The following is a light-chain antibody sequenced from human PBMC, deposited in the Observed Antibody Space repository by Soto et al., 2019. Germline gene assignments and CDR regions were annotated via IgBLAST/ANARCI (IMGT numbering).Light chain of an antibody. J-gene: IGKJ1*01. CDR3: QHYNSYSEA. CDR2: KAS. V-gene: IGKV1-5*03. CDR1: QTISSW. Sequence: DIQMTQSPSTLSASVGDRVTITSRASQTISSWLAWYQQKPGKAPKIVIYKASTLKSGVPSRFSGSGSGTEFTLTISSLQPDDFATYYCQHYNSYSEAFGQGTKVDIK.